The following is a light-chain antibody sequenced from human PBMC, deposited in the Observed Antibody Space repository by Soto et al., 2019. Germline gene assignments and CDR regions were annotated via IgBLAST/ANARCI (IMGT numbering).Light chain of an antibody. CDR3: CSYAGSDTML. CDR2: EGT. CDR1: SSDVGTYNL. J-gene: IGLJ2*01. Sequence: SALTQPASVSGSPGQSITISCTGTSSDVGTYNLVSWFQQHPGEAPKLMIYEGTKRPSGVSNRFSGSKSGNTASLTISGLQAEDEAHYYCCSYAGSDTMLFGGGTKVTVL. V-gene: IGLV2-23*01.